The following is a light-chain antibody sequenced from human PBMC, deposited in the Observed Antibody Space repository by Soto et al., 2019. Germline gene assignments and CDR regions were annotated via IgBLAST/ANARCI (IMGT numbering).Light chain of an antibody. Sequence: EVVMTQSPITLSVSPGERATLSCRASQSVSSNLAWYQQKPGQAPRLLIYAASSRATGIPDRFSGSGSGTDFTLTISRLEPEDFAVYYCQQYGSSLFSFGPGTKVDIK. CDR2: AAS. J-gene: IGKJ3*01. V-gene: IGKV3-20*01. CDR1: QSVSSN. CDR3: QQYGSSLFS.